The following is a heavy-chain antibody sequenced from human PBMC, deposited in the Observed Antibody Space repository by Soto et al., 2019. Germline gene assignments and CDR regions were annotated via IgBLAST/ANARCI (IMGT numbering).Heavy chain of an antibody. J-gene: IGHJ4*02. D-gene: IGHD4-17*01. Sequence: GGSLRLSCAASGFTFDDYAMHWVRQAPGKGLEWVSGISWNSGSIGYADSVKGRFTISRVNAKNSLYLQMNSLRAEDTALYYCAKEDYGDYAPFDYWGQGTLVTVSS. CDR2: ISWNSGSI. CDR1: GFTFDDYA. CDR3: AKEDYGDYAPFDY. V-gene: IGHV3-9*01.